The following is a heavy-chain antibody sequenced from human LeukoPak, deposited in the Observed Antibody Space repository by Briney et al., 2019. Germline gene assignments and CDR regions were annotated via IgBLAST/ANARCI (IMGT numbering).Heavy chain of an antibody. CDR1: GFTFRSYG. CDR2: INTDGSRT. Sequence: PGGSLRLSCAVSGFTFRSYGMHWVRQIPGKELVWVSHINTDGSRTIHADSVKGRFTISRDNAMNTVDLQMNSLRAEDTAVYYCARDGHNYGTDHWGQGILVIVSS. V-gene: IGHV3-74*01. J-gene: IGHJ5*02. D-gene: IGHD5-24*01. CDR3: ARDGHNYGTDH.